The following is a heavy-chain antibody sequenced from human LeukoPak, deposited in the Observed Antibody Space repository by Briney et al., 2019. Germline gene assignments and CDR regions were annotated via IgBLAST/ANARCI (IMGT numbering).Heavy chain of an antibody. CDR3: ASRDPCSGGTCYALAY. V-gene: IGHV3-23*01. Sequence: GGSLRLSCAASGFTFSTQAMHWVRQAPGKGLEWVSGISDSGGRTYYADSVKGRFTISRDNSKNTLYLQMDTRRAEDTAVYFCASRDPCSGGTCYALAYWGQGTLVTVSS. CDR2: ISDSGGRT. J-gene: IGHJ4*02. CDR1: GFTFSTQA. D-gene: IGHD2-15*01.